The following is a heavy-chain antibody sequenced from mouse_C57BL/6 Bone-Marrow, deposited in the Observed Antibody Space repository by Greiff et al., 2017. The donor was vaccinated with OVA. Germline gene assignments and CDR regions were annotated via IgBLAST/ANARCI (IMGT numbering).Heavy chain of an antibody. V-gene: IGHV1-69*01. CDR3: ARGGVVASYWYFDV. D-gene: IGHD1-1*01. CDR2: IDPSDSYT. J-gene: IGHJ1*03. CDR1: GYTFTSYW. Sequence: QVQLQQPGAELVMPGASVKLSCKASGYTFTSYWMHWVKQRPGQGLEWIGEIDPSDSYTHYNQKFQGTSTLTVDKSSSTAYMQLSSLTSEDSAVYYCARGGVVASYWYFDVWGTGTTVTVSS.